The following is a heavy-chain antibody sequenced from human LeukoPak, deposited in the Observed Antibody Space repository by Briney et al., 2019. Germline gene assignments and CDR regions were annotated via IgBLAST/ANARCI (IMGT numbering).Heavy chain of an antibody. J-gene: IGHJ4*02. Sequence: GGTLRLSCAVSGVTFSSYAMRWVRQAPGKGLEWVAVISYDGSNKYNAPSVMGRFTISRDNSKNTLYLQMTSPTDEDTAVYYCANKYGDSDYWGQGTLVTVSS. CDR2: ISYDGSNK. CDR1: GVTFSSYA. V-gene: IGHV3-30-3*01. CDR3: ANKYGDSDY. D-gene: IGHD4-17*01.